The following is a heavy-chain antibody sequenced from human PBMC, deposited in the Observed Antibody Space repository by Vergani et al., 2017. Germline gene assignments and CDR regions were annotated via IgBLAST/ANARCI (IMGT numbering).Heavy chain of an antibody. Sequence: EVQLVESGGGIVKPGGSLRLSCVASGFSFRNAWMNWVRRTPGKGLEWVGRIKSTFDRGTTDYAAAVKGRFTISRDDSKNTLFLQMNGLKTVDIGVYYCTTDPRYDGDGSCYWLRDHHYYGMDVWGQGTTVTVSS. J-gene: IGHJ6*02. D-gene: IGHD2-21*01. CDR3: TTDPRYDGDGSCYWLRDHHYYGMDV. CDR2: IKSTFDRGTT. CDR1: GFSFRNAW. V-gene: IGHV3-15*07.